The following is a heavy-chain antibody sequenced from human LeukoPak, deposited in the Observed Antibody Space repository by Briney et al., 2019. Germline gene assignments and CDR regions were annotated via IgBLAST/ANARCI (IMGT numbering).Heavy chain of an antibody. CDR2: ISSSGSTI. V-gene: IGHV3-11*01. J-gene: IGHJ3*02. Sequence: GGSLRLSCAASGFTFSDYYMSWIRQAPGKGLEWVSYISSSGSTIYSADSVKGRFTISRDNAKNSLYLQMNSLRAEDTAVYYCARAKRLRSLSGAFDIWGQGTMVTVSS. D-gene: IGHD1-26*01. CDR1: GFTFSDYY. CDR3: ARAKRLRSLSGAFDI.